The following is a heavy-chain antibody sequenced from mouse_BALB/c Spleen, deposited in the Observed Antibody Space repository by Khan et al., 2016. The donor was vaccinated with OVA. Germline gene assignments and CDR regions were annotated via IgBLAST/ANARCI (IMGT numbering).Heavy chain of an antibody. CDR1: GFTFSRFG. Sequence: EVELVESGGGLVQPGGSRKLSCAASGFTFSRFGMHWVRQAPEKGLEWVAYISSGSSSIYYSATVKGRFTISRDNPKNTLFLQMTSLRSEDTAMYYCARDYTLDYWGQGTSLTVSS. J-gene: IGHJ4*01. V-gene: IGHV5-17*02. CDR2: ISSGSSSI. D-gene: IGHD2-4*01. CDR3: ARDYTLDY.